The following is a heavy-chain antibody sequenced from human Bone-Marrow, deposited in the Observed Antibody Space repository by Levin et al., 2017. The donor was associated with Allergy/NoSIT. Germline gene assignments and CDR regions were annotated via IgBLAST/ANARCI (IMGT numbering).Heavy chain of an antibody. J-gene: IGHJ4*02. D-gene: IGHD3-10*01. Sequence: PSETLSLTCSVSGGSISSSTYSWGWIRQPPGKGLEWIGNVYYTGSTHYNPSLKSRVTISADTSKNQFSLKLSSVTAADTPGYYCARAPYYGPARPYQSDYWGQGTLVTVSS. CDR3: ARAPYYGPARPYQSDY. CDR1: GGSISSSTYS. V-gene: IGHV4-39*01. CDR2: VYYTGST.